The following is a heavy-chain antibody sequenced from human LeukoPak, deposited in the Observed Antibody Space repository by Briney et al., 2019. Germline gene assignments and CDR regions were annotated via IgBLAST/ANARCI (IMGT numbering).Heavy chain of an antibody. D-gene: IGHD6-13*01. CDR3: ARGEAGYLDY. V-gene: IGHV3-30-3*01. CDR1: GLTFSSYA. CDR2: ISYDGSNK. Sequence: PGGSLRPSCAASGLTFSSYAMHWVRQAPGKGLEWVAVISYDGSNKYYADSVKGRFTISRDNSKNTLYLQMNSLRAEDTAVYYCARGEAGYLDYWGQGTLVTVSS. J-gene: IGHJ4*02.